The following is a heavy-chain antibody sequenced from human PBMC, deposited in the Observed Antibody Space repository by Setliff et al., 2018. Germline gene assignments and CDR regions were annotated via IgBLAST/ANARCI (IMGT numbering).Heavy chain of an antibody. Sequence: PGESLKISCKSSGYTFTNYWIGWVRQMPGKGLEWMGIIYPDDSDARYSPSFQGQVTISADKSISTAYLQWSSLKASDTAMYYCARQAISGSDAFDIWGQGTLVTVSS. D-gene: IGHD3-3*01. V-gene: IGHV5-51*01. CDR3: ARQAISGSDAFDI. CDR1: GYTFTNYW. CDR2: IYPDDSDA. J-gene: IGHJ3*02.